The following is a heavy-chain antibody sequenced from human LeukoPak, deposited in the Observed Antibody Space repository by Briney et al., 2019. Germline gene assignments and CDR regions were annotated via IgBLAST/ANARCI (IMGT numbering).Heavy chain of an antibody. Sequence: GGSLRLSCAASGFTFSSYAMHWVRQAPGKGLEYVSAISSNGGSTYYANSVKGRFTISRDNSKNTLYLQMGSLRAEDMAVYFCQAAGTDDAFDIWGRGTMVTVSS. D-gene: IGHD6-13*01. CDR3: QAAGTDDAFDI. CDR2: ISSNGGST. J-gene: IGHJ3*02. CDR1: GFTFSSYA. V-gene: IGHV3-64*01.